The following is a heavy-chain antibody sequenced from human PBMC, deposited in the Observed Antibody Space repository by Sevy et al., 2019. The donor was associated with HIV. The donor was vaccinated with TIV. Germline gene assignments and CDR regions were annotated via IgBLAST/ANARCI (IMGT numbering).Heavy chain of an antibody. J-gene: IGHJ4*02. V-gene: IGHV4-38-2*02. CDR1: GYSISSGYY. D-gene: IGHD4-17*01. Sequence: SENLSLTCTVSGYSISSGYYWGWIRQPPGKGLEWIGSIYHSGSTYYNPSLKSRVTISVDTSKNQFSLKLSSVTAADTAVYYCASTPMENYGDYDFDYWGQGTLVTVSS. CDR3: ASTPMENYGDYDFDY. CDR2: IYHSGST.